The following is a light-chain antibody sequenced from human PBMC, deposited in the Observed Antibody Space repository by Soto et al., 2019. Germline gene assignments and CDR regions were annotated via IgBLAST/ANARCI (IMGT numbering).Light chain of an antibody. CDR2: KAS. Sequence: DVQMTQSPSTLSASVGDRVTITCRASQSISSWLAWYQQKPGKAPKLLIYKASTLESGVASNFSGSGSGTEFTLTISNLQPEDCAAYYCQQYNSYPWTFGQGTKV. CDR1: QSISSW. J-gene: IGKJ1*01. V-gene: IGKV1-5*03. CDR3: QQYNSYPWT.